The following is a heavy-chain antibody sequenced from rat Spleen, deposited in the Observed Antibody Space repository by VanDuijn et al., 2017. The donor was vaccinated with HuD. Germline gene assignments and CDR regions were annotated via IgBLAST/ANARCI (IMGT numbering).Heavy chain of an antibody. V-gene: IGHV2S12*01. J-gene: IGHJ2*01. CDR3: ARANRESYAHFDY. CDR2: ISSGGSP. Sequence: QVQLKESGPGLVQPSQTLSLTCTVSGFSLTSNGVSWVRQPPGKGLEWIAAISSGGSPYYNSALKSRLSISRDISKSQVFLKMNSLQTEDTATYYCARANRESYAHFDYWGQGVMVTVSS. D-gene: IGHD1-12*01. CDR1: GFSLTSNG.